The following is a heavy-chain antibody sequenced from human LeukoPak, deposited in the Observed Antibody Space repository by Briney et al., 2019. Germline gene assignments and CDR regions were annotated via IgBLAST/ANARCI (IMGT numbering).Heavy chain of an antibody. J-gene: IGHJ5*02. Sequence: SETLSLTCTVSGGSISSYYWSWIRQPPGKGLEWIGSIYYSGSTYYNPSLKSRVTISVDTSKNQFSLKLSSVTAADTAVYYCARHHYYDSSGYFNWFDPWGQGTLVTVSS. CDR3: ARHHYYDSSGYFNWFDP. CDR1: GGSISSYY. V-gene: IGHV4-59*08. CDR2: IYYSGST. D-gene: IGHD3-22*01.